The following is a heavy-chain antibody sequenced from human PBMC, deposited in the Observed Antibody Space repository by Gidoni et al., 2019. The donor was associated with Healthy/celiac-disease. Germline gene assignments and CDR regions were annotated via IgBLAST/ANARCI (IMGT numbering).Heavy chain of an antibody. CDR3: ARVNGYTIFGVVSYGMDV. D-gene: IGHD3-3*01. CDR1: GGSISRSSYY. V-gene: IGHV4-39*07. CDR2: IYYSGST. Sequence: QLQLQESGPGLVKPSETLSLTCTVSGGSISRSSYYWGWIRQPPGKGLEWIGSIYYSGSTYYNPSLKSRVTISVDTSKNQFSLKLSSVTAADTAVYYCARVNGYTIFGVVSYGMDVWGQGTTVTVSS. J-gene: IGHJ6*02.